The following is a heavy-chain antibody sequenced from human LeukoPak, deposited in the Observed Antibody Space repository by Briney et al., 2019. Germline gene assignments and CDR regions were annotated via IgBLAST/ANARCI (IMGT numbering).Heavy chain of an antibody. V-gene: IGHV3-74*01. CDR3: AKDKGGITYVFDY. CDR1: GFNFSSFW. CDR2: INSDGSRT. D-gene: IGHD1-1*01. J-gene: IGHJ4*02. Sequence: GGSLRLSCAASGFNFSSFWIHWVRQAPGKGLEWVSRINSDGSRTSYADSVKGRFTISRDNSKNTLYLQMNSLRGEDTTVYYCAKDKGGITYVFDYWGQGTLVTVSS.